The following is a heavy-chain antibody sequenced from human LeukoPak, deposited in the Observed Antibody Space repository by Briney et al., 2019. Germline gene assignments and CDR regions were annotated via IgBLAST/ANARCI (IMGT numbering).Heavy chain of an antibody. V-gene: IGHV4-4*02. CDR2: IFHSGST. Sequence: PSGTLSLTGAASGDSKRGYWLSWVRQSPGKGLEWIGEIFHSGSTNYNPSLMSRVTISIDQSKSQLSLKLTSVTAADTAIYYCARHGVYEGEVAATNYYYGMDVWGQGTTVSVSS. D-gene: IGHD2-15*01. J-gene: IGHJ6*02. CDR3: ARHGVYEGEVAATNYYYGMDV. CDR1: GDSKRGYW.